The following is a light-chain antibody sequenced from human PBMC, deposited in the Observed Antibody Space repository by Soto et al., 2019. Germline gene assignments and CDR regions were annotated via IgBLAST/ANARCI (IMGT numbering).Light chain of an antibody. CDR1: QSVSSN. J-gene: IGKJ2*01. CDR3: QQYNNWPVYT. V-gene: IGKV3-15*01. CDR2: GAS. Sequence: EIVMTQSPATLSVSPGERATLSCRASQSVSSNLAWYQQKPGQAPRLLIYGASTRATGIPARFSGSGSGTVFTLTISSLQSEDFAVYYCQQYNNWPVYTFGQGTKLEIK.